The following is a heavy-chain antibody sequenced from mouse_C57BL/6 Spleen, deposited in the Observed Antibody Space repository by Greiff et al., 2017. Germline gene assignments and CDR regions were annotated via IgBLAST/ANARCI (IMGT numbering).Heavy chain of an antibody. CDR3: AREGFPYAMDY. CDR2: INPGSGGT. J-gene: IGHJ4*01. CDR1: GYAFTNYL. V-gene: IGHV1-54*01. Sequence: VQVVESGAELVRPGTSVKVSCKASGYAFTNYLIEWVKQRPGQGLEWIGVINPGSGGTNYNEKFKGKATLTADKSSSTAYMQLSSLTSEDSAVYFCAREGFPYAMDYWGQGTSVTVSS.